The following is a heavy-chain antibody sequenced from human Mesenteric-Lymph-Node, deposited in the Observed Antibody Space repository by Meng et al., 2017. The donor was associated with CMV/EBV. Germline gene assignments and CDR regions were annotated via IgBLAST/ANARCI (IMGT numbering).Heavy chain of an antibody. Sequence: GESLKISCVASGFTVSSNYMSWVRQAPGKGLEWVSIIYSGGSTYYADSVKGRFTISRDNSKNTLYLQMNNLRAEDTAVYYCAILAVAGTAPGYWGQGTLVTVSS. CDR3: AILAVAGTAPGY. CDR1: GFTVSSNY. D-gene: IGHD6-19*01. CDR2: IYSGGST. V-gene: IGHV3-53*01. J-gene: IGHJ4*02.